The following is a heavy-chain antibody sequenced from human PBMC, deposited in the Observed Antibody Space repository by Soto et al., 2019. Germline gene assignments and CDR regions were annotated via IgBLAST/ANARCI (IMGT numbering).Heavy chain of an antibody. CDR1: GGSISSYY. CDR2: IYYSGST. CDR3: ARSEGDYDILTGYYGHVHNGMDV. J-gene: IGHJ6*02. Sequence: PSETLSLTCTVSGGSISSYYWSWIRQPPGKGLEWIGYIYYSGSTNYNPSLKSRVTISVDTSKNQFSLKLSSVTAADTAVYYCARSEGDYDILTGYYGHVHNGMDVWGQGTTVTVSS. D-gene: IGHD3-9*01. V-gene: IGHV4-59*08.